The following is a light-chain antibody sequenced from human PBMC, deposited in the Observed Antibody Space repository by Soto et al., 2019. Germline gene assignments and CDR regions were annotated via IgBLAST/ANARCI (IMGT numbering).Light chain of an antibody. Sequence: EIVLTQSPGTLSLSPGERATLSCRASQSVSVIYLAWYQQQPGQAPRLLIYAASNRGTGLPDRVSGSGSGTDFTLTISRLETEDFAVYYCQQYGSSGTFGQGTKVDIK. V-gene: IGKV3-20*01. CDR3: QQYGSSGT. CDR2: AAS. J-gene: IGKJ1*01. CDR1: QSVSVIY.